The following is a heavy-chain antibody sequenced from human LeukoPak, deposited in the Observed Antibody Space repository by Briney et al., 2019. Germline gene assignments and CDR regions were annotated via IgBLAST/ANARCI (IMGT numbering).Heavy chain of an antibody. CDR1: GGSISSYY. D-gene: IGHD4-17*01. J-gene: IGHJ4*02. CDR3: ARMTTVTNGIDY. V-gene: IGHV4-59*12. Sequence: PSETLSLTCTVSGGSISSYYWSWIRQPPGKGLEWIGYIYYSGSTNYNPSLKSRVTISVDTSKNQFSLKLSSVTAADTAVYYCARMTTVTNGIDYWGQGTLVTVSS. CDR2: IYYSGST.